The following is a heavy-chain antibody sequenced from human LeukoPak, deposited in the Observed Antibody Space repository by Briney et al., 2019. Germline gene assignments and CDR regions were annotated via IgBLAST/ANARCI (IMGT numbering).Heavy chain of an antibody. CDR3: ALPPSSGSDY. V-gene: IGHV1-69*04. J-gene: IGHJ4*02. D-gene: IGHD3-22*01. Sequence: SVKVFCKASGGTFSSYAISWVRQAPGQGLEWMGRIIPILGIANYAQKFQGRVTITADKSTSTAYMELSSLRSEDTAVYYCALPPSSGSDYWGQGTLVTVSS. CDR1: GGTFSSYA. CDR2: IIPILGIA.